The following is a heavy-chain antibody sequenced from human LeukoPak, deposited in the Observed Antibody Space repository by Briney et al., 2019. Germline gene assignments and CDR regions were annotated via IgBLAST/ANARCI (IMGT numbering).Heavy chain of an antibody. CDR3: ARRAYSSGFDYIDY. CDR2: IYYSGST. D-gene: IGHD6-19*01. V-gene: IGHV4-39*01. CDR1: GGSISSSSYY. Sequence: SETLSLTCTVSGGSISSSSYYWGWIRQPPGKGLEWIGSIYYSGSTYYNPSLKSRVTISVDTSKNQFSLKLSSVTAADTAVYYCARRAYSSGFDYIDYWGQGTLVTVSS. J-gene: IGHJ4*02.